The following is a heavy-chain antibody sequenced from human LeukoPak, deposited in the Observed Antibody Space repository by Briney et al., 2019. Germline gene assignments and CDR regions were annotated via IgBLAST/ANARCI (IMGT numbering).Heavy chain of an antibody. Sequence: SGGSLRLSCAASGFTFRIYAMSWVRQAPGKGLEWVSGISGSDASTFYADSVMGRFTISRDNSKNTLYLQMNSLRAEDTALYYCARGTAAGDAFDIWGQGTMVTVSS. J-gene: IGHJ3*02. D-gene: IGHD6-13*01. V-gene: IGHV3-23*01. CDR3: ARGTAAGDAFDI. CDR1: GFTFRIYA. CDR2: ISGSDAST.